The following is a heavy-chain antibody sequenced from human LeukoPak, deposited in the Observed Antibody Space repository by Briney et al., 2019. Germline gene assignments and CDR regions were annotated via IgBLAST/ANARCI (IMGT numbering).Heavy chain of an antibody. CDR3: ARGVGCSSTSCNYYYYYMDV. CDR2: IIPIFGTA. Sequence: SVKASCKASGGTFSSYAISWVRQAPGQGLEWMGGIIPIFGTANYAQKFQGRVTITTDESTSTAYMELSSLRSEDTAVYYCARGVGCSSTSCNYYYYYMDVWGKGTTVTVSS. CDR1: GGTFSSYA. D-gene: IGHD2-2*01. J-gene: IGHJ6*03. V-gene: IGHV1-69*05.